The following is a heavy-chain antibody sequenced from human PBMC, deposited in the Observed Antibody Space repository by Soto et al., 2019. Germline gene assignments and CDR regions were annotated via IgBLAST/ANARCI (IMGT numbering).Heavy chain of an antibody. CDR1: GASVSSGNQY. D-gene: IGHD4-17*01. V-gene: IGHV4-61*01. CDR3: ARSTGYGDSYFDY. J-gene: IGHJ4*02. CDR2: IYNSVIT. Sequence: SETLSLTCTVSGASVSSGNQYWSWIRQPPGKRLEWIGFIYNSVITNYSPSLKSRVSISADTSRNQFSLRLRSVTAADTAVYFCARSTGYGDSYFDYWGQGALVTVS.